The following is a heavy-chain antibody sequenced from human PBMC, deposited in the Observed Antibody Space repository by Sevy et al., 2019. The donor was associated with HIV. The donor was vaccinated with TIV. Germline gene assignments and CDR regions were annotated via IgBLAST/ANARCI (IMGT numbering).Heavy chain of an antibody. Sequence: ASVKVSCKASGGTFSSYAISWVRQAPGQGLEWMGGIIPIFGTANYAQKLQGRVTITADESTSTAYMELSSLRSEDTAVYYCASGQYYYDSSGLNDAFDIWGQGTMVTVSS. J-gene: IGHJ3*02. CDR3: ASGQYYYDSSGLNDAFDI. D-gene: IGHD3-22*01. CDR2: IIPIFGTA. V-gene: IGHV1-69*13. CDR1: GGTFSSYA.